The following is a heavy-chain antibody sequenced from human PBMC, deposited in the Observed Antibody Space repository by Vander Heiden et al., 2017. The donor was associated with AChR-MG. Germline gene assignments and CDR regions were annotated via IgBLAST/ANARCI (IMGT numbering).Heavy chain of an antibody. CDR3: AKDLAPRRWEPPDY. Sequence: QVQLVESGGGVVQPGRSLRLSCAASGFTFSSYGMHWVRQAPGKGLEWVAVISYDGSNKYYADSVKGRFTISRDNSKNTLYLQMNSLRAEDTAVYYCAKDLAPRRWEPPDYWGQGTLVTVSS. CDR1: GFTFSSYG. V-gene: IGHV3-30*18. D-gene: IGHD1-26*01. CDR2: ISYDGSNK. J-gene: IGHJ4*02.